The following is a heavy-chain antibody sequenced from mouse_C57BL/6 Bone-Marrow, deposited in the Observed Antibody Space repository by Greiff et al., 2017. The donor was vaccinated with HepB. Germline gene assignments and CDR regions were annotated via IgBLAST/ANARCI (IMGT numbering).Heavy chain of an antibody. V-gene: IGHV1-19*01. CDR2: INPYNGGT. J-gene: IGHJ2*01. Sequence: SGPVLVKPGASVKMSCKASGYTFTDYYMNWVKQSHGKSLEWIGVINPYNGGTSYNQKFKGKATLTVDKSSRTAYMALNSLTSEDSAVYYCATTVVHFDYWGQGTTLTVSS. CDR1: GYTFTDYY. D-gene: IGHD1-1*01. CDR3: ATTVVHFDY.